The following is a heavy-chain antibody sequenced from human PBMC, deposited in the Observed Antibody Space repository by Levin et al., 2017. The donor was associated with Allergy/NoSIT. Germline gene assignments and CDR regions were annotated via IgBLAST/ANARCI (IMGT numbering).Heavy chain of an antibody. J-gene: IGHJ4*02. V-gene: IGHV1-46*01. CDR1: GYTFTSYY. D-gene: IGHD2-8*02. Sequence: ASVKVSCKASGYTFTSYYMHWVRQAPGQGLEWMGIIYPSGGSTSYAQKFQGRVTMTRDTSTSTVYMELSSLRSEDTAVYYWARDGYCTGGVCPMDYWGQGTLVTVSS. CDR3: ARDGYCTGGVCPMDY. CDR2: IYPSGGST.